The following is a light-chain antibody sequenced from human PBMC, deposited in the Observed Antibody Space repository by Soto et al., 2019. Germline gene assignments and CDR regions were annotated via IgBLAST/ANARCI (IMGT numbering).Light chain of an antibody. J-gene: IGKJ4*01. V-gene: IGKV1-5*03. CDR1: QSISSW. CDR3: QQYNSYSLT. Sequence: DIQMTQSPSTLSASVGDRVTLTCRASQSISSWLAWYQQKPGKAPKLLIYKASSLESGVPSRFSGSGSGTEFTLTISSLQPDDFATYYFQQYNSYSLTFGGGTKVDLK. CDR2: KAS.